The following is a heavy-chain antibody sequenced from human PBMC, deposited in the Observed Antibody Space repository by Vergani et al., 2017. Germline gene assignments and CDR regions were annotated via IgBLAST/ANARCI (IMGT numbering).Heavy chain of an antibody. Sequence: EVQLVESGGGLVQPGGSLRLSCVASEFSFSSYEINWVRQAPGKGLEWVSYISSSGSTKNYADSVMGRFTISRDNAKNSLYLQMNSLRAEDTAVYYCAREYVQSVGRAFDIWGQGTLVTVSS. J-gene: IGHJ3*02. D-gene: IGHD1-26*01. V-gene: IGHV3-48*03. CDR3: AREYVQSVGRAFDI. CDR2: ISSSGSTK. CDR1: EFSFSSYE.